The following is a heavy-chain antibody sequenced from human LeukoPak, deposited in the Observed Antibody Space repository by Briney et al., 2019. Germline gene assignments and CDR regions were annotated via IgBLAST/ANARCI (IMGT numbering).Heavy chain of an antibody. V-gene: IGHV3-30*02. CDR3: AKDDYYGSGSLHYFDY. D-gene: IGHD3-10*01. CDR2: IRYDGSNK. Sequence: GGSLRLSCAASGFTFSSYGMHWVRQAPGKGLEWVAFIRYDGSNKYYADSVKGRFTISRDNSKNTLYLQMNSLRAEDTAVYYCAKDDYYGSGSLHYFDYWGQGTLVTVSS. CDR1: GFTFSSYG. J-gene: IGHJ4*02.